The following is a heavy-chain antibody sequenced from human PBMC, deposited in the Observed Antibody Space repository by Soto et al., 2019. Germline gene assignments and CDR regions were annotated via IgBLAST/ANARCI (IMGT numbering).Heavy chain of an antibody. V-gene: IGHV4-31*03. CDR3: ARMDYYDSSGYCFDS. D-gene: IGHD3-22*01. J-gene: IGHJ5*01. CDR1: GASISSGGYY. CDR2: IYYSGST. Sequence: SETLSVTCTVSGASISSGGYYWSWIRQPPGKGLEWIGYIYYSGSTYYNPSLKSRVTISVDTSKTQFSLKLSSVTAADTAVYYCARMDYYDSSGYCFDSWGQGALVTVS.